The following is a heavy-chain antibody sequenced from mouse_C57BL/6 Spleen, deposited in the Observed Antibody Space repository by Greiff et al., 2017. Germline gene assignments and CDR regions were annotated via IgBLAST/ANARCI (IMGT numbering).Heavy chain of an antibody. Sequence: VQLQQSGAELAKPGASVKLSCKASGYTFTSYWMHWVKQRPGQGLEWIGYINPSSGYTKYNQKFKDKATLTADKSSSTAYMQLSSLTYEDSAVXCCARDEYDKRGFDYWGQGTTLTVSS. CDR2: INPSSGYT. J-gene: IGHJ2*01. V-gene: IGHV1-7*01. CDR1: GYTFTSYW. D-gene: IGHD2-4*01. CDR3: ARDEYDKRGFDY.